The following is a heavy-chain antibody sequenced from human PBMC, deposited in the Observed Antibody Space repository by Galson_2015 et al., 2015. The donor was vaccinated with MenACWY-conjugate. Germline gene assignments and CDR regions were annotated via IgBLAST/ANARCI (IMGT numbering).Heavy chain of an antibody. V-gene: IGHV3-30*10. D-gene: IGHD5-12*01. CDR1: GFRFSSYT. CDR2: FSYDASSR. CDR3: VRAEGWLRSAFDL. Sequence: SLRLSCAASGFRFSSYTFYWVRQSPGKGLEWVAVFSYDASSRYYRDSVQGRFTVSRDNSKNTVSLEMSSLGPEDSAVYYCVRAEGWLRSAFDLWGQGTMVTVSS. J-gene: IGHJ3*01.